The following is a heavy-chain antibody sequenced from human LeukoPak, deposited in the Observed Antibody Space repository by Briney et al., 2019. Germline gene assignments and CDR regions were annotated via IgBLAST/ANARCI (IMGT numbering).Heavy chain of an antibody. Sequence: KASETLSLTCTVSGGSISSSKYYWGWLRQPPGKGLEWIGTIYHSGSTYYNPSLKSRVTISVDTSSNLFSLKLSSVTAADTAVYYCARTIVVVIPDAFDIWGRGTMVTVSS. J-gene: IGHJ3*02. V-gene: IGHV4-39*02. CDR2: IYHSGST. CDR1: GGSISSSKYY. D-gene: IGHD3-22*01. CDR3: ARTIVVVIPDAFDI.